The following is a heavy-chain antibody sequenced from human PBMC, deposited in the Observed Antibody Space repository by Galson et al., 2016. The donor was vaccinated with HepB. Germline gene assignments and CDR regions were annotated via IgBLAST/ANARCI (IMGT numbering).Heavy chain of an antibody. Sequence: SLRLSCAAYGLTFSRCDMHWGRQATGKGLEWVSAIGTAGDTYYPSPVRGRFTISRHNSKNTLYLQMNSLRTEDTAVYYCARPLPNVGYGMDVWGQGTTVTVSS. V-gene: IGHV3-13*01. CDR2: IGTAGDT. D-gene: IGHD2-15*01. CDR1: GLTFSRCD. J-gene: IGHJ6*02. CDR3: ARPLPNVGYGMDV.